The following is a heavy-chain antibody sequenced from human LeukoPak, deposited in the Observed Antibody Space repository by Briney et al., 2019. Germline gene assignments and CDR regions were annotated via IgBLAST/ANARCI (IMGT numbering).Heavy chain of an antibody. Sequence: PGGSLRLSCAASGFTFSSYAMHWVRQAPGKGLEWVAVISYDGSNKYYADSVKGRFTISRDNSKNTLYLQMNSLRAEDTAVYYCARGIYGDYPYYYYGMDVWGQGTTVTVSS. CDR3: ARGIYGDYPYYYYGMDV. V-gene: IGHV3-30-3*01. J-gene: IGHJ6*02. CDR1: GFTFSSYA. CDR2: ISYDGSNK. D-gene: IGHD4-17*01.